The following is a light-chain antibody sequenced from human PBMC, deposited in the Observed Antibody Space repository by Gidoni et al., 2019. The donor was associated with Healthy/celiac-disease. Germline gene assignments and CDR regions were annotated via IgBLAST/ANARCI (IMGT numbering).Light chain of an antibody. CDR2: AAP. CDR3: QQSYSTPPDT. CDR1: QRISSY. V-gene: IGKV1-39*01. Sequence: DIQMTQSPSSLSASVGDRVPITCRASQRISSYLNWYQQKPGKAPKLLIYAAPSLQSWVPSRFSGSGSGTDFTLTISSLQPEDVATYYCQQSYSTPPDTFGQXTKLEIK. J-gene: IGKJ2*01.